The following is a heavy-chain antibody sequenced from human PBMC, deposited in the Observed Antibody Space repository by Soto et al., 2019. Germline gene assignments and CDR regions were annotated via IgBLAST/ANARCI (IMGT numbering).Heavy chain of an antibody. V-gene: IGHV4-4*02. CDR2: IYHGGST. CDR3: ARARIAAADTAEFDC. Sequence: SETLSLTCAVSGGSISSSNWCSWVRQPPGKGLEWIGEIYHGGSTEYNPSLKSRVTISVDKSKNQFSLKLTSVTAADTAMYFCARARIAAADTAEFDCWGQGTLLIVSS. J-gene: IGHJ4*02. D-gene: IGHD6-25*01. CDR1: GGSISSSNW.